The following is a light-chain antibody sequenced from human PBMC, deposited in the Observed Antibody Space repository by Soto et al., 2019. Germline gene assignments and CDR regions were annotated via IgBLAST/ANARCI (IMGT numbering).Light chain of an antibody. CDR1: QGIRND. Sequence: DIQMTQSPSSLSASVVDRVTITCRARQGIRNDLGWYQQKPGKAPKRLIYAASSLQSGVPSRFSGSGSGTEFALTISSLQPEDFASYYCLQQNSYPSITFGQGTRLEIK. V-gene: IGKV1-17*01. J-gene: IGKJ5*01. CDR2: AAS. CDR3: LQQNSYPSIT.